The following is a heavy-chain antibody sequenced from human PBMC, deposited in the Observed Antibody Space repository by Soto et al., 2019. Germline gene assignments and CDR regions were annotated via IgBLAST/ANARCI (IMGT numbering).Heavy chain of an antibody. CDR3: ARDPSIAARMSWFDP. CDR1: GGSISSYY. CDR2: IYYSGST. Sequence: PSETLSLTCTVSGGSISSYYWSWIRQPPGKGLEWIGYIYYSGSTNYNPSLKSRVTMSVDTSKNQFSLKLSSVTAADTAVYYCARDPSIAARMSWFDPWGQGTLVTVSS. J-gene: IGHJ5*02. V-gene: IGHV4-59*01. D-gene: IGHD6-6*01.